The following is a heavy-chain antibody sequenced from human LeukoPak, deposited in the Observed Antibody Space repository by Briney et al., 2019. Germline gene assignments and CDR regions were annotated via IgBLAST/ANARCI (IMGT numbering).Heavy chain of an antibody. Sequence: SETLSLTCTVSGASISSYYWSWIRQHPGKGLEGIGYISYSGSPNYNPSLKSRVTISADTSKDQSSLNLSSVTAADTAVYYCARVGHIVAAGTYDWWGQGTLVTVSS. CDR3: ARVGHIVAAGTYDW. J-gene: IGHJ4*02. D-gene: IGHD6-13*01. CDR2: ISYSGSP. V-gene: IGHV4-59*08. CDR1: GASISSYY.